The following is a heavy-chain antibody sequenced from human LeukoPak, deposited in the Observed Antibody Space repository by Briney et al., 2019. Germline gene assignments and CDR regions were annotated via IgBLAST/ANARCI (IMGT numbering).Heavy chain of an antibody. CDR1: GFTFSSYA. J-gene: IGHJ4*02. Sequence: GGSPRLSCAASGFTFSSYAMHWVRQAPGKGLEWVAVISYDGSNKYYADSVKGRFTISRDNSKNTLYLQMNSLRAEDTAVYYCARGRVQLWLQLDYWGQGTLVTVSS. V-gene: IGHV3-30-3*01. CDR3: ARGRVQLWLQLDY. CDR2: ISYDGSNK. D-gene: IGHD5-18*01.